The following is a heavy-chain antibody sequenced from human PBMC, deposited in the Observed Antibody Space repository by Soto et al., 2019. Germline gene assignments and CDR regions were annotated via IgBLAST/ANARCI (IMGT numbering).Heavy chain of an antibody. CDR2: INHSRST. V-gene: IGHV4-34*01. J-gene: IGHJ6*02. Sequence: SETLSLTCAVYGGSFSGYYWSWIRQPPGKGLEWIGEINHSRSTNYNPSLKSRVTISVDTSKNQFSLKLSSVTAADTAVYYCAIFESPAYYYGMDVWGQGTAVNVSS. CDR3: AIFESPAYYYGMDV. D-gene: IGHD3-9*01. CDR1: GGSFSGYY.